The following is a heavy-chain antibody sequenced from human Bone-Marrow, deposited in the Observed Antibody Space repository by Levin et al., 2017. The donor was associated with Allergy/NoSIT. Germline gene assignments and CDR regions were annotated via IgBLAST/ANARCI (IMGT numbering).Heavy chain of an antibody. D-gene: IGHD5-18*01. CDR2: ISGSGGST. CDR3: ASRRGYSYGFDY. Sequence: SCAASGFTFSSYAMSWVRQAPGKGLEWVSAISGSGGSTYYADSVKGRFTISRDNSKNTLYLQMNSLRAEDTAVYYCASRRGYSYGFDYWGQGTLVTVSS. CDR1: GFTFSSYA. V-gene: IGHV3-23*01. J-gene: IGHJ4*02.